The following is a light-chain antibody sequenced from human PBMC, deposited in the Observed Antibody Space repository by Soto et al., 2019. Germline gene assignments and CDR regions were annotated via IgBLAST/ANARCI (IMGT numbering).Light chain of an antibody. CDR3: QQTTTSPLT. Sequence: DIQMTQSPSSVSASVGDSVTITCRASQGVSTWLAWYQQKPGKAPNLLIYTASSLQSGVPSRFSGSGSGTDFTLTISSLQPEDFATYYCQQTTTSPLTFGGGTKVEI. V-gene: IGKV1D-12*01. CDR2: TAS. J-gene: IGKJ4*01. CDR1: QGVSTW.